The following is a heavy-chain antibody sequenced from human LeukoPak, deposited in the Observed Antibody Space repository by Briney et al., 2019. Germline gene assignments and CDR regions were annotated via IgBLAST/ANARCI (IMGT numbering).Heavy chain of an antibody. V-gene: IGHV3-48*01. D-gene: IGHD6-19*01. CDR2: ISSGSTTI. Sequence: GGSLRLSCATSGFTLSSYSMNWVRQAPGKGLEWVSYISSGSTTIYYADSVKGRFTISRDNAKNSLYLQMNGLRAEDTAVYYCARDVEQWLVRVYYFDYWGQGTLVTVSS. CDR1: GFTLSSYS. J-gene: IGHJ4*02. CDR3: ARDVEQWLVRVYYFDY.